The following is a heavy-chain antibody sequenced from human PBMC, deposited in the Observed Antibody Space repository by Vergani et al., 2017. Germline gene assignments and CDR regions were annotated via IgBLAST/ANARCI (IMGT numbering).Heavy chain of an antibody. D-gene: IGHD2-8*01. V-gene: IGHV4-34*01. CDR1: GGSFNDYW. J-gene: IGHJ4*02. Sequence: QLQLQQWGAGLLEPSETLSLTCAIYGGSFNDYWWTWIRQPPGKGRGWIGEIRHDGITHYSPSLKSRVTISIDTSTHQFSLNLRSVTAADTAVYYCAREGYCTNGVCFTLFDVWGQGALVTVSS. CDR3: AREGYCTNGVCFTLFDV. CDR2: IRHDGIT.